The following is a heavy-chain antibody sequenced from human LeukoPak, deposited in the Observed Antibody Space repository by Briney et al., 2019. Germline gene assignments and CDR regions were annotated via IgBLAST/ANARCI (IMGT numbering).Heavy chain of an antibody. V-gene: IGHV3-30*18. Sequence: GGSLRLSCAASGFTFSSYGMHRVRQAPGKGLEWVAVISYDGSNKYYADSVKGRFTISRDNSKNTLYLQMNSLRAEDTAVYYCAKDLGGTDYWGQGTLVTVSS. CDR3: AKDLGGTDY. CDR1: GFTFSSYG. D-gene: IGHD3-16*01. J-gene: IGHJ4*02. CDR2: ISYDGSNK.